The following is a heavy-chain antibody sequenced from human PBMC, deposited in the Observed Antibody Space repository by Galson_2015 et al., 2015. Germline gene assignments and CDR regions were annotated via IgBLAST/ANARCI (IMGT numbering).Heavy chain of an antibody. Sequence: SLRLSCAASGFTFSSYALSWVRQAPGKGLEWVSAISGSSGSTYYADSVKGRFTISRDNSKNTLYLQMNSLRAEDTAVYYCAKSIRPRFTMIVGGCDYWGQGTLVTVSS. CDR2: ISGSSGST. CDR1: GFTFSSYA. CDR3: AKSIRPRFTMIVGGCDY. V-gene: IGHV3-23*01. D-gene: IGHD3-22*01. J-gene: IGHJ4*02.